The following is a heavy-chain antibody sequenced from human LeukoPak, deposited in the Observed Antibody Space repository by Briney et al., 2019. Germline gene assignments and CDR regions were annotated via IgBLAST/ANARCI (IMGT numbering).Heavy chain of an antibody. Sequence: SETLSLTCTVSGGSISSSNYYWGWIRQPPGKGLEWIGSIYYSGSTYYNPSLKSRVTISVDTSKNQFSLKLSSVTAADTAVYYCARDYHRYYGSVPKDAFDIWGQGTMVTVSS. CDR2: IYYSGST. J-gene: IGHJ3*02. V-gene: IGHV4-39*07. D-gene: IGHD3-10*01. CDR3: ARDYHRYYGSVPKDAFDI. CDR1: GGSISSSNYY.